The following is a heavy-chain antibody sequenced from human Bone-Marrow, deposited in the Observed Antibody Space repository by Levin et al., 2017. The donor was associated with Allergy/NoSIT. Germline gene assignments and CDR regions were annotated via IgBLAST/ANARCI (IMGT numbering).Heavy chain of an antibody. CDR2: ISSSSSYI. V-gene: IGHV3-21*01. Sequence: GGSLRLSCAASGFTFSSYSMNWVRQAPGKGLEWVSSISSSSSYIYYADSVKGRFTISRDNAKNSLYLQMNSLRAEDTAVYYCARDSEDIVVVPAASYHYYYYGMDVWGQGTTVTVSS. CDR3: ARDSEDIVVVPAASYHYYYYGMDV. J-gene: IGHJ6*02. CDR1: GFTFSSYS. D-gene: IGHD2-2*01.